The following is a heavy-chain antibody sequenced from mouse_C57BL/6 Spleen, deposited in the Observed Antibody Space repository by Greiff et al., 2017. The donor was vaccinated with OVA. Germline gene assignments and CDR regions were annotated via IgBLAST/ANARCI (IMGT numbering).Heavy chain of an antibody. CDR1: GYTFTDYY. V-gene: IGHV1-26*01. Sequence: EVQLQQSGPELVKPGASVKISCKASGYTFTDYYMTWVKQSHGKSLEWIGDINPNNGGTSYNQKFKGKATLTVDKSSSTAYMELRSLTSEDSAVYYCARIYYGNYGGYFDVWGTGTTVTVSS. J-gene: IGHJ1*03. D-gene: IGHD2-1*01. CDR2: INPNNGGT. CDR3: ARIYYGNYGGYFDV.